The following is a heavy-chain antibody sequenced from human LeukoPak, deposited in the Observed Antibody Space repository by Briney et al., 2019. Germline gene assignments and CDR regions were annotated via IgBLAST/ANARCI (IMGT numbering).Heavy chain of an antibody. J-gene: IGHJ4*02. Sequence: SETLSLTCTVSGGSISSTNYYWGWIRQPPGKGLDWIGSIYYSGTTNYNPSLKSRVTISVDTSKNQFSLKLSSVTAADTAVYYCARQRFLEWYFDYWGQGTLVTVSS. CDR1: GGSISSTNYY. CDR2: IYYSGTT. V-gene: IGHV4-39*01. D-gene: IGHD3-3*01. CDR3: ARQRFLEWYFDY.